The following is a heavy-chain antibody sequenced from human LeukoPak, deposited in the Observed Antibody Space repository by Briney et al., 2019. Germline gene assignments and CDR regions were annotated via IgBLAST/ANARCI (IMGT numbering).Heavy chain of an antibody. CDR2: IHYTGST. V-gene: IGHV4-39*07. D-gene: IGHD2-2*01. J-gene: IGHJ4*02. CDR3: ARDSCSSTSCRKKFDK. Sequence: SETLPLTCTVSGDSISSSNNNWAWVRQPPGKGLEWIGTIHYTGSTYYNPSLKSRVTISVETSKIQLSLKLSSVTAADTAVYYCARDSCSSTSCRKKFDKWGQGTLVTVSS. CDR1: GDSISSSNNN.